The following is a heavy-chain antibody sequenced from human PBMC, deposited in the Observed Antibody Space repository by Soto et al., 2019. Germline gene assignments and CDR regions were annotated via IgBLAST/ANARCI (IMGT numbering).Heavy chain of an antibody. V-gene: IGHV4-31*03. J-gene: IGHJ4*02. CDR1: GGSISSGGYY. D-gene: IGHD5-18*01. Sequence: QVQLQESGPGLVKPSQTLSLTGTASGGSISSGGYYWSWIRQHPGKGLEWIGYIYYSGSTYYNPYLKSRVTISLDTSKIQFSLKLSSVTAADTAVYYCARSGYSYGPNPLLYWGQGTLVTVSS. CDR3: ARSGYSYGPNPLLY. CDR2: IYYSGST.